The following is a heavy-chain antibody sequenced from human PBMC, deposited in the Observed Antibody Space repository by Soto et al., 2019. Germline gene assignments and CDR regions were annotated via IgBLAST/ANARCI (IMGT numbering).Heavy chain of an antibody. CDR2: VHHSWGS. CDR1: GGAINSYY. V-gene: IGHV4-59*08. CDR3: ARQGFGPLHGIVDV. D-gene: IGHD3-10*01. Sequence: QVQLQESGPGLVKPSETLSLSCTVSGGAINSYYWSWIRQSPGKRMEWIGYVHHSWGSSYNPSLQSRVAISLDTSKSQFSLKVTSVTATGTAVYYCARQGFGPLHGIVDVWGQGTTVTVSS. J-gene: IGHJ6*02.